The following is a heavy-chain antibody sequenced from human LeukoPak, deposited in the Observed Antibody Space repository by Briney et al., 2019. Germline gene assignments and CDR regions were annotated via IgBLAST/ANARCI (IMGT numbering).Heavy chain of an antibody. J-gene: IGHJ4*02. CDR1: GFTFSSYE. CDR3: ARARGTGPYFDY. V-gene: IGHV3-48*03. CDR2: ISSSGSTM. Sequence: GGSLRLSCAASGFTFSSYEMNWVRQAPGKGLEWVSYISSSGSTMYYADSVKGRFTVSRDNAKNSLYLQMNSLRAEDTAVYYCARARGTGPYFDYWGQGTLVTVSS. D-gene: IGHD5-24*01.